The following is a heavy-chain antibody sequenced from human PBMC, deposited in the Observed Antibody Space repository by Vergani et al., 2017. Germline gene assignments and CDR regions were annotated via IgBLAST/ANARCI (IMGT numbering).Heavy chain of an antibody. V-gene: IGHV4-31*03. Sequence: QVQLQESGPGIVKPSQTLSLTCSVSGGSISEGDHHWTWIRHHPGKGLECVGHIYNNGNTYYKPSLASRISISLGTSQNQFYLRMSSVTDADSATYYCAEGLKGAGDYGGYYFTYMDVWGKGTTVTVSS. CDR2: IYNNGNT. D-gene: IGHD4-17*01. CDR1: GGSISEGDHH. CDR3: AEGLKGAGDYGGYYFTYMDV. J-gene: IGHJ6*03.